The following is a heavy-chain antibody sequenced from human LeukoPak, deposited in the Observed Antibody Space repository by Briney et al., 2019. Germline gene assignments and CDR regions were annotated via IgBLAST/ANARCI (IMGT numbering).Heavy chain of an antibody. J-gene: IGHJ3*02. V-gene: IGHV1-18*01. D-gene: IGHD1-26*01. CDR1: GYTFSNYG. CDR3: ARDVVGATQAFDI. CDR2: ISAYNGNT. Sequence: VASVKVSCKASGYTFSNYGISWVRQAPGQGLEWMGWISAYNGNTNYAQKLQGRVTMTTDTSTSTAYMELRSLRSDDTAVYYCARDVVGATQAFDIWGQGAMVTASS.